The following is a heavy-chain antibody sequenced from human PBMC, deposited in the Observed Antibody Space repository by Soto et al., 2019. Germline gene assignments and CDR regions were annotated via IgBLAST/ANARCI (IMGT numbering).Heavy chain of an antibody. V-gene: IGHV3-23*01. CDR2: ISGSGGIT. J-gene: IGHJ4*02. Sequence: GGSLRLSCAASGFTFSSYAMSWVRQAPGKGLEWVSAISGSGGITYYADSVKGRFTISRDNSKNTLYLQMNSLRAEDTAVYYCAKEKRDIVVVPAADYWGQGTLVTVSS. D-gene: IGHD2-2*01. CDR3: AKEKRDIVVVPAADY. CDR1: GFTFSSYA.